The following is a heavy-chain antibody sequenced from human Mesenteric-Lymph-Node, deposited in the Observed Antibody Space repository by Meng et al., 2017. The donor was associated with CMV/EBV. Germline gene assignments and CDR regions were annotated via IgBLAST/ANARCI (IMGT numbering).Heavy chain of an antibody. CDR2: ITHGGTT. D-gene: IGHD4/OR15-4a*01. CDR3: ARAGDYRGYFYAMDV. V-gene: IGHV4-34*01. J-gene: IGHJ6*02. CDR1: GGSFSGYY. Sequence: SETLSLTCAVYGGSFSGYYWSWIRQPPGKGLEWIGEITHGGTTNYNPSLKSRVTISVDTSKNQFSLKLTSVTAADTAVYYCARAGDYRGYFYAMDVWDQGTSVTVSS.